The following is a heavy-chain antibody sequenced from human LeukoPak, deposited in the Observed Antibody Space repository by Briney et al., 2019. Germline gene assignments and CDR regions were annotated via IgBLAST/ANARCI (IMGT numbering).Heavy chain of an antibody. D-gene: IGHD4-17*01. Sequence: PSETLSLTCTVSGYSISSSYYWGWIRQPPGKGLEWIGSIYYSGSTYYNPSLKSRVTISVDTSKNQFSLKLSSVTAADTAVYYCARGGDYAYYYYMDVWGKGTTVTVSS. V-gene: IGHV4-38-2*02. CDR3: ARGGDYAYYYYMDV. J-gene: IGHJ6*03. CDR2: IYYSGST. CDR1: GYSISSSYY.